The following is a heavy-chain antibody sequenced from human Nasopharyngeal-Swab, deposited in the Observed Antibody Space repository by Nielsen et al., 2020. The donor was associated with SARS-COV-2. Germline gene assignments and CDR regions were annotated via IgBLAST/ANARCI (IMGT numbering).Heavy chain of an antibody. D-gene: IGHD5-12*01. V-gene: IGHV3-21*01. Sequence: WIRQPPGKGLEWVSSISSSSSYIYYADSVKGRFTISRDNAKNSLYLQMNSLRAEDTAVYYCAREHPKWRRSWDFDYWGQGTLVTVSS. CDR2: ISSSSSYI. J-gene: IGHJ4*02. CDR3: AREHPKWRRSWDFDY.